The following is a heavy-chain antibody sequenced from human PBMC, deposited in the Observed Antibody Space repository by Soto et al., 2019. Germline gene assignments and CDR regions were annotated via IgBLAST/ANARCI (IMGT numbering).Heavy chain of an antibody. J-gene: IGHJ4*01. Sequence: ASVKVSCKASGYTFTSYGISWVRQAPGQGLEWMGWISAYNGNTNYAQKLQGRVTMTTDTSTSTAYMELRSLRSDDTAVYYCARRALKYSSGWYYYWGHGTLVTVSS. CDR3: ARRALKYSSGWYYY. V-gene: IGHV1-18*01. D-gene: IGHD6-19*01. CDR2: ISAYNGNT. CDR1: GYTFTSYG.